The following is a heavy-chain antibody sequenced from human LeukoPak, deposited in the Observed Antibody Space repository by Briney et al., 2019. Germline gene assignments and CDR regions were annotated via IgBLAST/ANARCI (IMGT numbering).Heavy chain of an antibody. V-gene: IGHV3-30*02. D-gene: IGHD3-16*01. Sequence: PGGSLRLSCEVSGFTFSSYGMHWVRQAPGKGLEWVAFIQNDGSYKYYNEVVKGRFTISRDNPQNTLYLEMNSLRAEDTAVYFCAKSTRAVMAMMDVWGKGTTVTVSS. J-gene: IGHJ6*04. CDR3: AKSTRAVMAMMDV. CDR1: GFTFSSYG. CDR2: IQNDGSYK.